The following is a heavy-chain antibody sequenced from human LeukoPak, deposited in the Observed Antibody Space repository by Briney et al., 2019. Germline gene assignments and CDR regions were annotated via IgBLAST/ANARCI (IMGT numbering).Heavy chain of an antibody. V-gene: IGHV3-33*01. CDR3: ARDWVYKIDY. CDR1: GFTFSSYG. D-gene: IGHD5-24*01. J-gene: IGHJ4*02. Sequence: SGGSLRLSCAASGFTFSSYGMHWVRQAPGKGLEWVAVIWYDGSNKYYADSVKGRFTISRDNSKNTLYLQMNSLRAEDTAVYFCARDWVYKIDYWGRGTLVTVSS. CDR2: IWYDGSNK.